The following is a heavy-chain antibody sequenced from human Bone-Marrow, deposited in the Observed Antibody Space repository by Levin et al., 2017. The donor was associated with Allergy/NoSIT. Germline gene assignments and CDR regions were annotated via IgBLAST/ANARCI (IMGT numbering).Heavy chain of an antibody. Sequence: GASVKVSCAASGFTFSRYWMSWVRQAPGKGLQWVATTKEDESEKYYVDSVKGRFTISKDNAKNSLFLEMNSLRVEDTAVYYCAKYDCSSGTCQLSPWGQGTLVTVSS. J-gene: IGHJ5*02. CDR1: GFTFSRYW. CDR3: AKYDCSSGTCQLSP. D-gene: IGHD2-2*01. CDR2: TKEDESEK. V-gene: IGHV3-7*01.